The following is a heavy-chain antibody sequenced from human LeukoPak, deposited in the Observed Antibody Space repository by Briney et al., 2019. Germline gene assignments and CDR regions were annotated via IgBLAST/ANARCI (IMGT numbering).Heavy chain of an antibody. Sequence: GGSLRLSCAASGFIFSSYSMNWVRQAPGKGLEWVSSISSSSSYIYYADSVKGRFTISRDNSKNPLYLQMNSLRAEDTAVYYCARDLVGGWDDSSGYYYGYFDYWGQGTLVTVSS. CDR2: ISSSSSYI. CDR3: ARDLVGGWDDSSGYYYGYFDY. D-gene: IGHD3-22*01. V-gene: IGHV3-21*01. J-gene: IGHJ4*02. CDR1: GFIFSSYS.